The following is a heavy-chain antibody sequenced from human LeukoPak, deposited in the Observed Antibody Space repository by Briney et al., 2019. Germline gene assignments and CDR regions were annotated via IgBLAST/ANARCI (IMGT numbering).Heavy chain of an antibody. CDR1: GYSFTSYW. CDR2: IYPGDSDT. CDR3: ARHPSIVVVTRHPQGIDY. Sequence: GESLKISCKGSGYSFTSYWIGWVRQMPGKGLEWMGIIYPGDSDTRYSPSFQGQVTISADKSISTAYLQWSSLKALDTAMYYCARHPSIVVVTRHPQGIDYWGQGTLVTVSS. D-gene: IGHD2-21*02. V-gene: IGHV5-51*01. J-gene: IGHJ4*02.